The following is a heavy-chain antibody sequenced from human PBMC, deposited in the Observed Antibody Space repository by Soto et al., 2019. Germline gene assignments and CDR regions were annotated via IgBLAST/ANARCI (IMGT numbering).Heavy chain of an antibody. Sequence: QVQLEQAGAEVKTPGSSVTVSCKASGGTLSDHGVAWLRQAPGQGLGWMGGTIPVFNTAKYAQKFQGRVTVTAEKCAKIAYRELSSLRSADTAFYFCARGVYGSGTYYTGPSAFDSWGQGTRVIVSS. V-gene: IGHV1-69*06. D-gene: IGHD3-10*01. CDR2: TIPVFNTA. CDR1: GGTLSDHG. CDR3: ARGVYGSGTYYTGPSAFDS. J-gene: IGHJ3*02.